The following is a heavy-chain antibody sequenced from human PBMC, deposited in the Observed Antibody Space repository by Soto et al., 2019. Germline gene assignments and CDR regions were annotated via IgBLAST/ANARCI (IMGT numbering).Heavy chain of an antibody. CDR1: GGSISSVDYY. D-gene: IGHD6-6*01. V-gene: IGHV4-30-4*01. J-gene: IGHJ6*01. CDR3: ARERGVSSSPTKWDYYYYGVDV. Sequence: TLSLPCTVSGGSISSVDYYWSWIRQPPGKVVEWFGYIYYSGSTYYNPSLQRRITMSVDTSKNQFSLKLSSVTAADTAVYYCARERGVSSSPTKWDYYYYGVDVWGPGTTVTVSS. CDR2: IYYSGST.